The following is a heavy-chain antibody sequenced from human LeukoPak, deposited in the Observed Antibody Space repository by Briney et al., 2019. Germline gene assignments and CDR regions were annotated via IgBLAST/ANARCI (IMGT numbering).Heavy chain of an antibody. D-gene: IGHD1/OR15-1a*01. Sequence: SETLSLTCAVYGGSFSGYYWSWIRQPPGKGLEWIGEINHSGSTNYNPSLKSRVTISVDTSKNQFFLKLSSVTAADTAVYYCARGTSTNKNWFDPWGQGTLVTVSS. CDR3: ARGTSTNKNWFDP. J-gene: IGHJ5*02. V-gene: IGHV4-34*01. CDR2: INHSGST. CDR1: GGSFSGYY.